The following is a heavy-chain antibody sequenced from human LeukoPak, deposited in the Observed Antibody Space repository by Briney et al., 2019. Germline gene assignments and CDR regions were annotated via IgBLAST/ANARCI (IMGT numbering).Heavy chain of an antibody. CDR1: GFTFSRYS. Sequence: GGSLRLSCTASGFTFSRYSLNWIRQAPGKGLEWVSYISISGSKVSYADSVKGRFTISRDNSKNSLYLQMNSLRAEDAAVYYCARDGGMIVVVTGFDYWGQGTLVTVSS. CDR2: ISISGSKV. D-gene: IGHD3-22*01. V-gene: IGHV3-48*04. CDR3: ARDGGMIVVVTGFDY. J-gene: IGHJ4*02.